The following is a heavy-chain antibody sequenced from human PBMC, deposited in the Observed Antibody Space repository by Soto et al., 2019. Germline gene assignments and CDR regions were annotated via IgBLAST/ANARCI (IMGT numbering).Heavy chain of an antibody. Sequence: ASVKVSCKASGYTFTSYGISWVRQAPGQGLEWMGWISAYNGNTNYAQKLQGRVTRTTDTSTSTAYMELRSLRSDDTAVYYCARVSNRRPNMIVVVTAFDYWGQGTLVTVSS. CDR2: ISAYNGNT. D-gene: IGHD3-22*01. V-gene: IGHV1-18*01. CDR1: GYTFTSYG. J-gene: IGHJ4*02. CDR3: ARVSNRRPNMIVVVTAFDY.